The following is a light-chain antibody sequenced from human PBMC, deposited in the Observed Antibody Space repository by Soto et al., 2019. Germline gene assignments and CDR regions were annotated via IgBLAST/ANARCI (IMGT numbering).Light chain of an antibody. Sequence: AIRMTQSPSTLPASTGDRVTTTCRASQGISSHLAWYEQKPGKAPKVPISPASSLQSGLPSRLSGSGSGTDFTLTVTCLQSEDFATYYCHHYYSYPPTFGQVTKADIK. V-gene: IGKV1-8*01. CDR2: PAS. CDR1: QGISSH. CDR3: HHYYSYPPT. J-gene: IGKJ1*01.